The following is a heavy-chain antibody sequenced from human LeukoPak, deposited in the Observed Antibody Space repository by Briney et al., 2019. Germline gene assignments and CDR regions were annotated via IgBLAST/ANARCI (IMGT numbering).Heavy chain of an antibody. Sequence: GGSLRLSCAASGFTFSDYYMSWIRQAPGKGLEWVSYISSSSSCTNYADSVKGRFTISRDNAKNSLYLQMNSLRAEDTAVYYCARDFYGSGSYYIYWGQGTLVTVSS. V-gene: IGHV3-11*06. D-gene: IGHD3-10*01. CDR3: ARDFYGSGSYYIY. J-gene: IGHJ4*02. CDR1: GFTFSDYY. CDR2: ISSSSSCT.